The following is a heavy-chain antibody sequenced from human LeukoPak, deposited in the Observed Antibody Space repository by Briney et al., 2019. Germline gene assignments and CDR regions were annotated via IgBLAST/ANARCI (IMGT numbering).Heavy chain of an antibody. CDR1: GYTFTSYY. CDR2: INPSGGST. V-gene: IGHV1-46*01. J-gene: IGHJ3*02. CDR3: ARAPKEDWELLEHAFDI. D-gene: IGHD1-26*01. Sequence: ASVKVSCKASGYTFTSYYMHWERQAPGQGLEWMGIINPSGGSTSYAQKFQGRVTMTRDTSTSTVYMELSSLRSGDTAVYYCARAPKEDWELLEHAFDIWGQGTMVTVSS.